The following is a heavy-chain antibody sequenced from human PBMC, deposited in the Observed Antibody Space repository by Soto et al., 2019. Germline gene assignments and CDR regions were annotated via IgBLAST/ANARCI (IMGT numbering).Heavy chain of an antibody. CDR2: LNPNSGNT. CDR1: GYTFTSYD. CDR3: AIHSGCDSVYYYDYGMDV. Sequence: QVQLVQSGAEVKKPGDSVKFSCKASGYTFTSYDITWVRQATGQGLERRGWLNPNSGNTGYAQKRQGRVTTPRNTSISTEYMEMRSRRSEDTSVYYCAIHSGCDSVYYYDYGMDVWGQGTTVTVS. D-gene: IGHD5-12*01. V-gene: IGHV1-8*01. J-gene: IGHJ6*02.